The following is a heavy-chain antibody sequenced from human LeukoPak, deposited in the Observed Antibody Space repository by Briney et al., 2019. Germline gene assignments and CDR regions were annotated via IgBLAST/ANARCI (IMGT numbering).Heavy chain of an antibody. V-gene: IGHV3-23*01. CDR2: ISGSGGST. CDR1: GFTFSSYA. D-gene: IGHD3-16*02. CDR3: AKDRRITFGGVIDPFDS. Sequence: GGSLRLSCAASGFTFSSYAMSWVRQAPGKGLEWVSAISGSGGSTYYADSVKGRFTISRDNSKNTLYLQMNSLRAEDTAVYYCAKDRRITFGGVIDPFDSWGQGTLVTVSS. J-gene: IGHJ4*02.